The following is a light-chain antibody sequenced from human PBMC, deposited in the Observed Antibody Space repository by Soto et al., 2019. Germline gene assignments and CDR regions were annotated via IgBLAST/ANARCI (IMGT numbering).Light chain of an antibody. CDR2: GAS. J-gene: IGKJ4*01. Sequence: EIVMTQSPATLSVSPGERAILTCRASKSVSNNLAWYQEKPGQAPRLLIYGASTRATGIPDRFSGSGSGTEFTLSISSLQSEDFAIYYCQQYNNWPPLTFGGGTKVEIK. CDR3: QQYNNWPPLT. CDR1: KSVSNN. V-gene: IGKV3-15*01.